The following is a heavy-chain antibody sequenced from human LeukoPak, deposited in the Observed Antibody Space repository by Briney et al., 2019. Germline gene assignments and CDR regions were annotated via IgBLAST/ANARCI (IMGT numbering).Heavy chain of an antibody. CDR3: ARGAQLTDY. CDR1: GFTVSTYG. Sequence: GGSLRLSCTASGFTVSTYGMHWVRQAPGKGLEYVSGIGPGGTITYYAESVKGRFTISRDDSKYMVYLQMGSLRADDMGVYYCARGAQLTDYWGQGTRVSVSS. V-gene: IGHV3-64*02. D-gene: IGHD6-13*01. CDR2: IGPGGTIT. J-gene: IGHJ4*02.